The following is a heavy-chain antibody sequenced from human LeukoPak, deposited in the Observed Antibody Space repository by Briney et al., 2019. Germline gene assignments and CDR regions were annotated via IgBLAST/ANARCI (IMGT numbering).Heavy chain of an antibody. CDR2: ISGSGGST. Sequence: GGSLRLSCAASGFTFSSYAMSWVRQAPGKGLEWVSAISGSGGSTYYADSVKGRFTISRDNSKNTLCLQMNSLRAEDTAVYYCAKGFAYQLPHSTFDYWGQGTLVTVSS. J-gene: IGHJ4*02. V-gene: IGHV3-23*01. CDR3: AKGFAYQLPHSTFDY. CDR1: GFTFSSYA. D-gene: IGHD2-2*01.